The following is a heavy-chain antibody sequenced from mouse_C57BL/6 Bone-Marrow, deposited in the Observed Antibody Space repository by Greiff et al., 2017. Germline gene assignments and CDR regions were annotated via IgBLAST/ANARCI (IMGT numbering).Heavy chain of an antibody. CDR3: TLDSSLYFDY. CDR2: IDPENGDT. J-gene: IGHJ2*01. V-gene: IGHV14-4*01. Sequence: VQLQQSGAELVRPGASVKLSCTASGFNIKDDYMHWVKQRPEQGLEWIGWIDPENGDTEYASKFQGKATITPDKTSNTAYLQLSSLTSEDTAVYYCTLDSSLYFDYWGQGTTLTVSS. CDR1: GFNIKDDY. D-gene: IGHD1-1*01.